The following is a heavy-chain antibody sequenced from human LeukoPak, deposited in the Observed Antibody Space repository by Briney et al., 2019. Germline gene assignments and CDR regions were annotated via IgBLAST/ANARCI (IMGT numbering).Heavy chain of an antibody. D-gene: IGHD4-17*01. J-gene: IGHJ5*02. Sequence: PSETLSLTCTVSGGSISSCYWSWIRQPPGKGLEWIGYIYYSGSTNYNPSLKSRVTISVDTSKNQFSLKLSSVTAADTAVYYCARGTTTVTTANWFDPWGQGTLVTVSS. CDR3: ARGTTTVTTANWFDP. CDR2: IYYSGST. CDR1: GGSISSCY. V-gene: IGHV4-59*01.